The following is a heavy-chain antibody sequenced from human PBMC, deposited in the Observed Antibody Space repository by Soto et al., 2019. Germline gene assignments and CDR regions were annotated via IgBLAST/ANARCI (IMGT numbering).Heavy chain of an antibody. CDR2: ISWNSGSI. V-gene: IGHV3-9*01. CDR1: GFTFDDYA. J-gene: IGHJ6*02. CDR3: AKSRSFRDYGDYYYYGMDV. D-gene: IGHD4-17*01. Sequence: GGSLRLSCAASGFTFDDYAMHWVRQAPGKGLEWVSGISWNSGSIGYADSVKGRFTISRDNAKNSLYLQMNSLRAEDTALYYCAKSRSFRDYGDYYYYGMDVWGQGTTVTVSS.